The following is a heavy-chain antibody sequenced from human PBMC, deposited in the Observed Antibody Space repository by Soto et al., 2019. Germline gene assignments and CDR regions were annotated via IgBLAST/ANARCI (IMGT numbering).Heavy chain of an antibody. CDR3: AKISNPYPTPYFDY. V-gene: IGHV3-23*01. CDR2: ISGSGGST. J-gene: IGHJ4*02. CDR1: GFTFSSYA. Sequence: AGGSLRLSCAASGFTFSSYAMSWVRQAPGKGLEWVSAISGSGGSTYYADSVKGRFTISRDNSKNTLYLQMNSLRAEDTAVYYCAKISNPYPTPYFDYWGQGTLVTVSS. D-gene: IGHD4-4*01.